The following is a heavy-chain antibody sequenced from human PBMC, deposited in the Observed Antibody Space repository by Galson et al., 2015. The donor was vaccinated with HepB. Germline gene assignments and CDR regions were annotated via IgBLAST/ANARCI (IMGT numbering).Heavy chain of an antibody. J-gene: IGHJ5*02. Sequence: SVKVSCKASGGTFSSYAISWVRQAPGQGLEWMGRIIPILGIANYAQKFQGRVTITADKSTSTTYMELSSLRSEDTAVYYCARDSSGWYRGPLGWFDPWCQGTLVTVSS. D-gene: IGHD6-19*01. CDR2: IIPILGIA. CDR1: GGTFSSYA. V-gene: IGHV1-69*04. CDR3: ARDSSGWYRGPLGWFDP.